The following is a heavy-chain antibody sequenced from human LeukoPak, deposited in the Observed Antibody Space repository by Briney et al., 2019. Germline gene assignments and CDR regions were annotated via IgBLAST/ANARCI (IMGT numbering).Heavy chain of an antibody. V-gene: IGHV1-18*04. CDR2: INTYNGNA. CDR1: GYTFTNHG. J-gene: IGHJ4*02. CDR3: ARSSQEEAIVRPSDY. D-gene: IGHD2-15*01. Sequence: ASVKVSCKASGYTFTNHGISWVRQAPGQGLEWMGWINTYNGNANYAQKFQGRVTMTTDTSTSTAYMELRSLRSDDTAVYYCARSSQEEAIVRPSDYWGQGTLVTVSS.